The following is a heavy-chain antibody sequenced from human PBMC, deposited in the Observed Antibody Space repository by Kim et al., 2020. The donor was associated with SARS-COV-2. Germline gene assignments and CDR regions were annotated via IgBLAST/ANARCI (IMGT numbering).Heavy chain of an antibody. CDR2: ISGSGGST. Sequence: LSLTCAASGFTFSSYAMSWVRQAPGKGLEWVSAISGSGGSTYYADSVKGRFTISRDNSKNTLYLQMNSLRAEDTAVYYCAKVSYYDILTGSSIDYWGQGTLVTVSS. CDR3: AKVSYYDILTGSSIDY. V-gene: IGHV3-23*01. D-gene: IGHD3-9*01. J-gene: IGHJ4*02. CDR1: GFTFSSYA.